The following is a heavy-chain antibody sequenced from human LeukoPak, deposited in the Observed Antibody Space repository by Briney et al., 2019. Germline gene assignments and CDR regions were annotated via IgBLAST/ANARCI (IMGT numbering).Heavy chain of an antibody. CDR2: INPSGGST. CDR1: GYTFTSYY. V-gene: IGHV1-46*01. CDR3: ARGRYNWNADYYMDV. J-gene: IGHJ6*03. Sequence: GASVKVSCKASGYTFTSYYMHWVRQAPGQGLEWMGIINPSGGSTSYAQKFQGRVTMTRDTSTSTVYMELSSLRSEDTAVYYCARGRYNWNADYYMDVWGKGTTVTISS. D-gene: IGHD1-1*01.